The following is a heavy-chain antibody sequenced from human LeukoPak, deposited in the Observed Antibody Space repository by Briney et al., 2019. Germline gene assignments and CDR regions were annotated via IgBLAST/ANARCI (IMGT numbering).Heavy chain of an antibody. V-gene: IGHV3-48*03. CDR3: ARVYFTGLEHTGPDY. Sequence: GGSLRLSCAASGFTFSSYEMNWVRQAPGKGLEWISYISSSGSTMYYADSVKGRFTISRDNAKNSLYLQMNSLRAEDTAVYYCARVYFTGLEHTGPDYWGQGTLVTVSS. J-gene: IGHJ4*02. CDR1: GFTFSSYE. CDR2: ISSSGSTM. D-gene: IGHD1/OR15-1a*01.